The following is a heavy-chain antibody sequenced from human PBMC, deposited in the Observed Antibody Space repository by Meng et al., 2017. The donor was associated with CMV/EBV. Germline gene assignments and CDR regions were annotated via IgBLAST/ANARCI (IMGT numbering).Heavy chain of an antibody. V-gene: IGHV1-2*02. D-gene: IGHD2-2*01. CDR1: GYTFTGYY. Sequence: ASALVSCKASGYTFTGYYMHWVRQAPGQGLEWMGWINPNSGGTNYAQKFQGRVTMTRDTSISTAYMELSRLRSDDTAVYYCARQLQFGEYGMDVWGQGTTVTVSS. CDR3: ARQLQFGEYGMDV. CDR2: INPNSGGT. J-gene: IGHJ6*02.